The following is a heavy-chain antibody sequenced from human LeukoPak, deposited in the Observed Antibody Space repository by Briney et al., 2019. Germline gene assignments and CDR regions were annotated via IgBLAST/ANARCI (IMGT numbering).Heavy chain of an antibody. V-gene: IGHV4-34*01. CDR1: GGXFSGYY. CDR2: INHSGST. J-gene: IGHJ4*02. CDR3: ARPRIVGARAFDY. Sequence: SETLSLTCAVYGGXFSGYYWSWIRQPPGKGLEWIGEINHSGSTNYNPSLKSRVTISVDTSKNQFSLKLSSVTAADTAVYYCARPRIVGARAFDYWGQGTLVTVSS. D-gene: IGHD1-26*01.